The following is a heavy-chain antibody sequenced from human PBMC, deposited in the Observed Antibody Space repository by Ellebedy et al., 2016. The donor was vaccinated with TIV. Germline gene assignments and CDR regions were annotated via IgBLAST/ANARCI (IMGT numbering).Heavy chain of an antibody. CDR2: INHSGST. Sequence: SETLSLTXTVSGGSISSYYWSWIRQHPGKGLEWIGEINHSGSTNYNPSLKSRVTISVDTSKNQFSLKLSSVTAADTAVYYCAGLYGDYNPLFDCWGQGALVTVSS. J-gene: IGHJ4*02. CDR3: AGLYGDYNPLFDC. D-gene: IGHD4-17*01. V-gene: IGHV4-34*01. CDR1: GGSISSYY.